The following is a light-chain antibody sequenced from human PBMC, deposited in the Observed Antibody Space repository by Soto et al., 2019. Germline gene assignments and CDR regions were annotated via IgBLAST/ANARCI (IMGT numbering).Light chain of an antibody. V-gene: IGKV3-15*01. Sequence: EIVMTQSPATLSVSPGERATLSCRASQGVSSNFAWYQQKPGQSPRLLINGASTRATGIPARFSGSGSGTEFTLTISSLQSEDFAVYYCQQYNNWPPTFGKGTKVEFK. CDR1: QGVSSN. CDR2: GAS. CDR3: QQYNNWPPT. J-gene: IGKJ1*01.